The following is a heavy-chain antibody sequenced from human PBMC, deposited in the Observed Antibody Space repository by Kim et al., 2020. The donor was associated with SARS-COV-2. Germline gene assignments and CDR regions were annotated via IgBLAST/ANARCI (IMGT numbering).Heavy chain of an antibody. D-gene: IGHD1-26*01. Sequence: YYADSVKGRFTISRDNSKNTLYLQMNSLRAEDTAVYYCAREIQGELGFDYWGQGTLVTVSS. V-gene: IGHV3-33*01. J-gene: IGHJ4*02. CDR3: AREIQGELGFDY.